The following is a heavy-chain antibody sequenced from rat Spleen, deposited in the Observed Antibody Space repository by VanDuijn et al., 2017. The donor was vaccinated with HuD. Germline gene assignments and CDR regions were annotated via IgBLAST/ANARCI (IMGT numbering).Heavy chain of an antibody. Sequence: QVQLMESGPGLVQPSETLSLTCTVSGFSLTSYNVHWVRQPPGKGLEWMGVMWSGGSTDYNSALKSRLSISRDTSKNQVFLKMNSLQSEDTTTYYCARADHYNNYAFDYWGQGVMVTVSS. J-gene: IGHJ2*01. D-gene: IGHD1-10*01. CDR3: ARADHYNNYAFDY. V-gene: IGHV2-45*01. CDR1: GFSLTSYN. CDR2: MWSGGST.